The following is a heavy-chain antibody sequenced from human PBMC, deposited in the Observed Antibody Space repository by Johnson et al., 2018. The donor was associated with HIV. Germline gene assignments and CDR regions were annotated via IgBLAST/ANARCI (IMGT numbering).Heavy chain of an antibody. CDR3: ARGYEQWPGYPQDI. Sequence: VQVVESGGGLAQPAWSPRLSCAASQFTFSSHYMNCVRQAPGNALELVGQVNPNGGSTYLIDSGKDRFNTSRDNAKNTLHLQMNSLKTEDTAVYYCARGYEQWPGYPQDIWGQGTMVTVSS. D-gene: IGHD6-19*01. CDR2: VNPNGGST. J-gene: IGHJ3*02. CDR1: QFTFSSHY. V-gene: IGHV3-25*03.